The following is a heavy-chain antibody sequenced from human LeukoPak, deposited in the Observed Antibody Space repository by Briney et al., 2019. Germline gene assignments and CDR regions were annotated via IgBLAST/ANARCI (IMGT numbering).Heavy chain of an antibody. CDR3: AKDPAHTSGWYGNTWFDP. Sequence: SVKVSCKASGCTFSSYAISWVPQAPGQGLEWMGGIIPIFGTANYAQKFQGRVTITTNKSTSTAYMELSSLRSEDTAVYYCAKDPAHTSGWYGNTWFDPWGQGTLVTVSS. CDR1: GCTFSSYA. J-gene: IGHJ5*02. V-gene: IGHV1-69*05. D-gene: IGHD6-19*01. CDR2: IIPIFGTA.